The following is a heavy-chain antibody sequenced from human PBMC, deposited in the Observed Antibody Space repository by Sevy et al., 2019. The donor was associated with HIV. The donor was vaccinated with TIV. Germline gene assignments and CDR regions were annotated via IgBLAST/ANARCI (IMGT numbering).Heavy chain of an antibody. V-gene: IGHV3-43*01. D-gene: IGHD6-13*01. Sequence: GGSLRLSCAASGFTFDDYTMHWVRQAPGKGLEWVSLISWDGGSTYCADYVKSRFTIATDNSKNSLYLQMNSLRTEDTALYYWAKGSSSWYQPLDYWGQGTLVTVSS. CDR3: AKGSSSWYQPLDY. CDR1: GFTFDDYT. CDR2: ISWDGGST. J-gene: IGHJ4*02.